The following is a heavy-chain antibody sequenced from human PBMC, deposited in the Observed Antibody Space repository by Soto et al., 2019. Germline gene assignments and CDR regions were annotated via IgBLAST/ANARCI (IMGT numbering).Heavy chain of an antibody. CDR3: VKADWGWGFTH. V-gene: IGHV3-64D*08. Sequence: EVQLVESGGGLVQPGGSLRLSCSASGFTFSSYAMHWVRQAPGKGLEYVSAISSNGGSTYYADSVKGRFTISRDNSKNTLYLQMSSLRAEDTAVYYCVKADWGWGFTHWGQGTLVTVSS. CDR2: ISSNGGST. D-gene: IGHD7-27*01. J-gene: IGHJ4*02. CDR1: GFTFSSYA.